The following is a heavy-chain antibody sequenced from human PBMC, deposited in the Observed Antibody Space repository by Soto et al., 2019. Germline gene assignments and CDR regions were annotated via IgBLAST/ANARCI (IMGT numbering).Heavy chain of an antibody. V-gene: IGHV4-30-2*02. CDR3: VKGGTSKFDP. J-gene: IGHJ5*02. CDR1: GGSISSGGYS. D-gene: IGHD1-26*01. CDR2: MYHSGST. Sequence: SETLSLTCAVSGGSISSGGYSWSWIRQPPGKGLERIGYMYHSGSTNYNPSLKSRVTISVDTSKNQFSLKLSSVTAADTAVYYCVKGGTSKFDPWGQGTLVTVSS.